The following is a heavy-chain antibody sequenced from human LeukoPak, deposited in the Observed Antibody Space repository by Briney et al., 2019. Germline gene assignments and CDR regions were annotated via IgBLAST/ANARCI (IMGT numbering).Heavy chain of an antibody. CDR3: AKDRERSGLDY. J-gene: IGHJ4*02. D-gene: IGHD6-19*01. CDR1: GFTFNNNA. V-gene: IGHV3-9*01. Sequence: GGSLRLSCAASGFTFNNNAVSWVRQAPGKGLEWVSGISWNSGSIGYADSVKGRFTISRDNAKNSLYLQMNSLRAEDTALYYCAKDRERSGLDYWGQGTLVTVSS. CDR2: ISWNSGSI.